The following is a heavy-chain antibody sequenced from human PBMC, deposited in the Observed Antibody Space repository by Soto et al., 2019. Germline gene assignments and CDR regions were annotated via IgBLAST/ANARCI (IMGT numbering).Heavy chain of an antibody. D-gene: IGHD3-3*01. CDR2: MLYTGFS. J-gene: IGHJ4*02. CDR3: ARHNGYDFWSGYPGYFDY. V-gene: IGHV4-59*02. CDR1: GDSVTSHY. Sequence: SETLSLTCSFSGDSVTSHYLTWIRQSPEKGLYWIGYMLYTGFSHYIPSLKSRLTISVDRSKNQFTLQLTSVTVEDTAIYYCARHNGYDFWSGYPGYFDYWGQGTLVTVSS.